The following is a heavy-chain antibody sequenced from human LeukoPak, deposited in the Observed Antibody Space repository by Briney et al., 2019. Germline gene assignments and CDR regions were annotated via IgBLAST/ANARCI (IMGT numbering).Heavy chain of an antibody. CDR1: KFNFRRYS. D-gene: IGHD2-15*01. Sequence: GGSLRLSCAASKFNFRRYSMNWVRQAPGKGLEWVSYISSRSHHIFYADSVRGRFTISRDNANNSLFLQMNSLRVGDTALYYCARGADCPGDSCANDALDIWGQGTMVTVSS. J-gene: IGHJ3*02. CDR2: ISSRSHHI. CDR3: ARGADCPGDSCANDALDI. V-gene: IGHV3-21*01.